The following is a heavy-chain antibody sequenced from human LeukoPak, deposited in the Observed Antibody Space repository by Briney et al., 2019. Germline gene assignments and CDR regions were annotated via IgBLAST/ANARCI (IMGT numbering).Heavy chain of an antibody. CDR2: FGGDGRST. D-gene: IGHD3-10*01. CDR3: AKDLREGPYGSGSLNDY. Sequence: GGSLRLSCAASGFTLSGYAMTWVRQAPGKGLEWVSAFGGDGRSTYYADSVKGRFTISRDNSKNTLYLQMNSLRAEDTAVYYCAKDLREGPYGSGSLNDYWGQGTLVTVSS. CDR1: GFTLSGYA. J-gene: IGHJ4*02. V-gene: IGHV3-23*01.